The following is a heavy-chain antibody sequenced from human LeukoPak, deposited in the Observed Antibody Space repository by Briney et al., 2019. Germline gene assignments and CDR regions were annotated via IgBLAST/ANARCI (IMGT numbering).Heavy chain of an antibody. J-gene: IGHJ5*02. CDR2: INPSGGST. V-gene: IGHV1-46*01. D-gene: IGHD1-26*01. CDR3: ARGGVGATTYVWFDP. CDR1: GYTFTSYY. Sequence: GASVKVSCKASGYTFTSYYLHWVRQAPGQGLEWMGIINPSGGSTTYAQNFQGRVTMTRDMSTSTVYTELSSLRSEDTAVYYCARGGVGATTYVWFDPWGQGTLVTVSS.